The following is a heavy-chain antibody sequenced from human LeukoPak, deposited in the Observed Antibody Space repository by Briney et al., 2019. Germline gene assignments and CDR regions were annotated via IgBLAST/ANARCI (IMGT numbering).Heavy chain of an antibody. Sequence: ASVKVSCKASGYTFTGYYMHWVRQAPGQGLEWMGWMNPNSGNTGYAQKFQGRVTITRNTSISTAYMELSSLRSEDTAVYYCACTIFGVVIWGQGTLVTVSS. V-gene: IGHV1-8*03. CDR2: MNPNSGNT. CDR3: ACTIFGVVI. J-gene: IGHJ4*02. D-gene: IGHD3-3*01. CDR1: GYTFTGYY.